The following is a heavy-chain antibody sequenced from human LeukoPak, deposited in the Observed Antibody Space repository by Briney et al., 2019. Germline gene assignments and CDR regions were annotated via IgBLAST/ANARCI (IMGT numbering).Heavy chain of an antibody. CDR1: GYRFTNYW. CDR2: IYPGDSDT. D-gene: IGHD3-10*01. J-gene: IGHJ6*02. Sequence: GESLKISCKGSGYRFTNYWIAWVRQMPGKGLEWMGIIYPGDSDTTYSPSFQGQVTISADKSISTAYLQWSSLKATDTAMYHCTRHTSNYYGMDVWGQGTTVTVSS. V-gene: IGHV5-51*01. CDR3: TRHTSNYYGMDV.